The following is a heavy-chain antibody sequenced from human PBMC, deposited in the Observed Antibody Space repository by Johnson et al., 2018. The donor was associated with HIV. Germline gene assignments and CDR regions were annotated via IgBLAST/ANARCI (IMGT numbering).Heavy chain of an antibody. CDR3: AKTYYYDSSGSRAFNI. D-gene: IGHD3-22*01. V-gene: IGHV3-30*02. CDR2: IRYDGSNK. Sequence: QVQLVESGGGMVQPGGSLRLSCAASGFTFSNYGMHWVRQAPGKGLEWVAFIRYDGSNKYYADSVQGRFTISRDNSKNTLYLQMNSLRADDTAVYYCAKTYYYDSSGSRAFNIWGQGTMVTVSS. J-gene: IGHJ3*02. CDR1: GFTFSNYG.